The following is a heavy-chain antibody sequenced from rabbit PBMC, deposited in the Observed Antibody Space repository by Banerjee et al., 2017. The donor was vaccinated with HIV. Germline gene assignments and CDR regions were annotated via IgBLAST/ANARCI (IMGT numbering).Heavy chain of an antibody. CDR1: GIDFSSFG. CDR3: ARNVGNYWWTRLLF. Sequence: HLVEYGGGLDTLGGSLKLSCKASGIDFSSFGISWVSQVPGKGLEWIAYIYPDSGTTDYASWVNCRFSISRDNAQNTVFLQMTSLTAADTATHFCARNVGNYWWTRLLFWGQGTLVTVS. CDR2: IYPDSGTT. V-gene: IGHV1S7*01. J-gene: IGHJ3*01. D-gene: IGHD1-1*01.